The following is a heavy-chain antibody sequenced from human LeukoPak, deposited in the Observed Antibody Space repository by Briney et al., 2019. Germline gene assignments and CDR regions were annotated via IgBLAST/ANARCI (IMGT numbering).Heavy chain of an antibody. CDR1: GFTVSSNY. V-gene: IGHV3-66*02. J-gene: IGHJ4*02. D-gene: IGHD3-22*01. Sequence: GGSLRLSCAASGFTVSSNYMSWVRQAPGKGLEWVSVIYSGGSTYYADSVKGRFTISRDNSKNTLYLQMNSLRAEDTAVYYCAREGPRYDSSGYYPYYFDYWGQGTLVAVSS. CDR2: IYSGGST. CDR3: AREGPRYDSSGYYPYYFDY.